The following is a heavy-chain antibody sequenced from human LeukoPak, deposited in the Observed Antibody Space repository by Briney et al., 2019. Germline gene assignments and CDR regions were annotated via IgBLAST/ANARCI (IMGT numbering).Heavy chain of an antibody. D-gene: IGHD3-3*01. CDR3: ARGRLDFWSGYSPLHIARHAFDI. J-gene: IGHJ3*02. CDR1: GGSISSSSYY. V-gene: IGHV4-39*07. CDR2: INHSGST. Sequence: SETLSLTCTVSGGSISSSSYYWGWIRQPPGKGLEWIGEINHSGSTNYNPSLKSRVTISVDTSKNQFSLKLSSVTAADTAVYYCARGRLDFWSGYSPLHIARHAFDIWGQGTMVAVSS.